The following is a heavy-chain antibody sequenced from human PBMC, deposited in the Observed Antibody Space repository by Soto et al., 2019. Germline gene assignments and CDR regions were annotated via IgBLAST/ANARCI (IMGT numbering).Heavy chain of an antibody. Sequence: QVQLVESGGGVVQPGRSLRLSCAASGFTFSTYGMHWVRQAPGKGLEWVAVISYDENNKYYADSVKGRFTISRDNSKNTLFLQMNSLRAEDTAVYCCAKNGALGTYWYFDLWGRGTLVTVSS. CDR2: ISYDENNK. V-gene: IGHV3-30*18. CDR1: GFTFSTYG. CDR3: AKNGALGTYWYFDL. D-gene: IGHD1-26*01. J-gene: IGHJ2*01.